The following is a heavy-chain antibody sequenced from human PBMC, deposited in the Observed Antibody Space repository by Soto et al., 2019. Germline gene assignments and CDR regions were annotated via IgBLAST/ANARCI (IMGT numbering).Heavy chain of an antibody. J-gene: IGHJ4*02. V-gene: IGHV3-30-3*01. CDR3: ARDSDCSGGSCYPGYFDY. CDR1: GFTVSSYA. D-gene: IGHD2-15*01. CDR2: ISYDGSNK. Sequence: GGSLRLSCAASGFTVSSYAMHWVRQAPGKGLEWVAVISYDGSNKYYADSVKGRFTISRDNSKNTLYLQMNSLRAEDTAVYYCARDSDCSGGSCYPGYFDYWGQGTLVTVSS.